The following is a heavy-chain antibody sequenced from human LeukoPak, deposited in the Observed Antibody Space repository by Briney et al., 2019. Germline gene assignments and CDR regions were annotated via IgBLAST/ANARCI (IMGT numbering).Heavy chain of an antibody. CDR2: IYSSGST. Sequence: GGSLRLSCVASGFTLSSNYMSWVRQAPGGGLEWVSVIYSSGSTYYADTKKGRFNNSRGNSKNTLYLQMNSLRAEQTAVYYGARGPGTIYDYVWGSYRQTPYYFDYWGQGTLVTVSS. CDR1: GFTLSSNY. J-gene: IGHJ4*02. CDR3: ARGPGTIYDYVWGSYRQTPYYFDY. V-gene: IGHV3-53*01. D-gene: IGHD3-16*02.